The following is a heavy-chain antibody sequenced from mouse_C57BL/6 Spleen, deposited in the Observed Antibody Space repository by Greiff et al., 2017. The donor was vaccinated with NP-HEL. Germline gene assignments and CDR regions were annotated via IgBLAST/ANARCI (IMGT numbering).Heavy chain of an antibody. CDR2: IHPNSGST. D-gene: IGHD2-12*01. V-gene: IGHV1-64*01. J-gene: IGHJ4*01. CDR1: GYTFTSYW. Sequence: QVQLQQPGAELVKPGASVKLSCKASGYTFTSYWMPWVKQRPGQGLEWIGMIHPNSGSTNYNEKFKSKATLTVDKSSSTAYMQLSSLTSEDSAVYYCARTYYSYAMDYWGQGTSVTVSS. CDR3: ARTYYSYAMDY.